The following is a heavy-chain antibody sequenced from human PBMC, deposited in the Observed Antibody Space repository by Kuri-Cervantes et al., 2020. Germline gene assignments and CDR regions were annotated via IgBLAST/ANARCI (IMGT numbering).Heavy chain of an antibody. CDR1: GYTFTYRY. J-gene: IGHJ6*03. V-gene: IGHV1-2*04. Sequence: ASVKVSCKASGYTFTYRYLHWVRQAPGQGLEWMAWINPNSGGTNYAQKFQGWVTMTRDASISTAYMELSRLTSDDTAVYYCARGGPAGDCSGGNCYHSSYYYYMDVWGKGTTVTVSS. CDR2: INPNSGGT. D-gene: IGHD2-15*01. CDR3: ARGGPAGDCSGGNCYHSSYYYYMDV.